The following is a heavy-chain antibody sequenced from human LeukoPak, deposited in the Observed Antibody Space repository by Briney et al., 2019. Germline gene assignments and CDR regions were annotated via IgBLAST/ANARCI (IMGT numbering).Heavy chain of an antibody. CDR3: ARDLSMVRGVKRTDAFDI. CDR2: INHSGST. CDR1: GGSFSGYY. Sequence: SETLSLTCAVYGGSFSGYYWSWIRQPPGKGLEWIGEINHSGSTNYNPSLKSRVTISVDTSKNQFSLKLSSVTAADTAVYYCARDLSMVRGVKRTDAFDIWGQGTMVTVSS. V-gene: IGHV4-34*01. D-gene: IGHD3-10*01. J-gene: IGHJ3*02.